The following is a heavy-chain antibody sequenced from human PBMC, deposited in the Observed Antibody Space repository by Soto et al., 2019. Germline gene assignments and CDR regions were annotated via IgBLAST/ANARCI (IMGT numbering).Heavy chain of an antibody. V-gene: IGHV1-69*13. Sequence: SVKVSCKASGGTFSSYAISWVRQAPGQGLEWMGGIIPIFGTANYAQKFQGRVTITADESTSTAYMELSSLRSEDTAVYYCARGIKLERRWGNYFDYWGQGTLVTVSS. CDR1: GGTFSSYA. D-gene: IGHD1-1*01. CDR3: ARGIKLERRWGNYFDY. J-gene: IGHJ4*02. CDR2: IIPIFGTA.